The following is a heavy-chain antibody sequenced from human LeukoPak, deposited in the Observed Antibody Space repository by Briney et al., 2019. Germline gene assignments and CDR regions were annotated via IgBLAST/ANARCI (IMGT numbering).Heavy chain of an antibody. J-gene: IGHJ4*02. V-gene: IGHV3-48*03. CDR2: ISGSGSSI. Sequence: GGSLRLSCAASGFTFSSYEMNWVRQAPGKGLEWVSYISGSGSSIYYADSVKGRFTVSRDNAKNSLHLQMNSLRADDTALYYCAREPVHNCGDPPFDYWGQGTLVTVSS. CDR1: GFTFSSYE. D-gene: IGHD1-1*01. CDR3: AREPVHNCGDPPFDY.